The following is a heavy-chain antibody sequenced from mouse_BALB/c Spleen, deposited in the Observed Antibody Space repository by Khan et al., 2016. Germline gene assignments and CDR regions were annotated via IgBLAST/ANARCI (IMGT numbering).Heavy chain of an antibody. CDR3: ARSYYYGSRYCFDS. Sequence: QVQLQQSGPELVKPGASVKISCKASGYSFTSYYIHWVKQRPGQGLEWIGWIFPGSGNTKYNEKFKGKATMTADTSSSTAYLQLSSLTSEDSAVYFCARSYYYGSRYCFDSRGQGTTLTVSS. D-gene: IGHD1-1*01. J-gene: IGHJ2*01. CDR2: IFPGSGNT. CDR1: GYSFTSYY. V-gene: IGHV1-66*01.